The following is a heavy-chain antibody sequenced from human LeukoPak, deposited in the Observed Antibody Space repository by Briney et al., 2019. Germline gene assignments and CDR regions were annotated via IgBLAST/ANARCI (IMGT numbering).Heavy chain of an antibody. Sequence: GGSLRLSCAASGFTFSSYAMSWVRQAPGKGLEWVSAISGSGGSTYYADSVKGRFTISRDNSKNTLYLQMNSLRAEDTAVYYCAKDPSSIVVVVAAKGVHFDYWGQGTLVTVSS. J-gene: IGHJ4*02. CDR2: ISGSGGST. V-gene: IGHV3-23*01. CDR1: GFTFSSYA. CDR3: AKDPSSIVVVVAAKGVHFDY. D-gene: IGHD2-15*01.